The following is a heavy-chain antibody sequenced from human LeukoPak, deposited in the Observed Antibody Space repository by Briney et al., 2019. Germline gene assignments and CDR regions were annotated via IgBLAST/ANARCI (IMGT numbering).Heavy chain of an antibody. D-gene: IGHD3-10*01. V-gene: IGHV4-59*12. CDR3: AGYYGSGQWDN. Sequence: SETLSLTCTVSGGSISSYYWSWIRQPPGKGLEWIGYTYNSGSSSYSPSFKSRVTISTDTPRNQFFLRLTSVTAADPAVYYCAGYYGSGQWDNWGQGTLVTVSS. J-gene: IGHJ4*02. CDR2: TYNSGSS. CDR1: GGSISSYY.